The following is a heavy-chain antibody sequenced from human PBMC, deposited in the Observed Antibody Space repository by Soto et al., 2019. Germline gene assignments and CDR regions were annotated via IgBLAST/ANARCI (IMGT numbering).Heavy chain of an antibody. CDR3: ARVSWREKYGMDV. CDR1: GFTFSDSY. Sequence: GGSLSLSCAASGFTFSDSYMSWIRQAQGKGLEWISYITFSGNTVYYADSLKGRFTISRDNAKNSLYLQMNRLRAEDTAVYYCARVSWREKYGMDVWGQGTTVTVS. J-gene: IGHJ6*02. CDR2: ITFSGNTV. V-gene: IGHV3-11*01.